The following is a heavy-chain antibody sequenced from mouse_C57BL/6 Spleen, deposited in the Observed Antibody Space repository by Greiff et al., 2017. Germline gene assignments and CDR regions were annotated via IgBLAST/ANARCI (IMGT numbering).Heavy chain of an antibody. CDR3: AKEGYYVNWYFDV. CDR2: INPNYGST. Sequence: EVHLVESGPELVKPGASVKISCKASGYSFTDYNMNWVKQSNGKSLEWIGVINPNYGSTSYNQKFKGKATLTVDQSSSTAYMQLNSLTPEDSAVYYFAKEGYYVNWYFDVWGTGTTVTVSS. CDR1: GYSFTDYN. D-gene: IGHD2-3*01. V-gene: IGHV1-39*01. J-gene: IGHJ1*03.